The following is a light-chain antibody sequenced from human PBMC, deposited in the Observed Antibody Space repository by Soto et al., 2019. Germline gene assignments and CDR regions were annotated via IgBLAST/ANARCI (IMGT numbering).Light chain of an antibody. CDR1: QSVRSN. CDR3: QQYNKWPPIT. Sequence: EVVMSQSPVTLSLSPGEGASLSCRSSQSVRSNFAWYQQKPGQAPRLLIFGASTRATGSPARFSGSGSGTEFTLTISSLQSEDFAVYYCQQYNKWPPITFGQGTRLEIK. CDR2: GAS. V-gene: IGKV3-15*01. J-gene: IGKJ5*01.